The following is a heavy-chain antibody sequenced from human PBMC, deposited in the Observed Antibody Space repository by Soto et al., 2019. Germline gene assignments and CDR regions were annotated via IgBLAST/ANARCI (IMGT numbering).Heavy chain of an antibody. V-gene: IGHV1-69*04. CDR3: AGDPDSHYNDSHASSYP. J-gene: IGHJ5*02. Sequence: ASVKVSCKASGGTFSTYTITWVRQAPGQGLEWMGRIIPIIGIINYAQKFQGRVTITADKFSGTAYMELTRLRSDDTAVYYCAGDPDSHYNDSHASSYPWGQGTLVTVSS. CDR2: IIPIIGII. CDR1: GGTFSTYT. D-gene: IGHD3-22*01.